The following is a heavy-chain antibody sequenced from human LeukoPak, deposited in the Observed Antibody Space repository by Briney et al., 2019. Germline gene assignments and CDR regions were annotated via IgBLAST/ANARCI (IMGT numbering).Heavy chain of an antibody. Sequence: PGGSLRLPCAASGFTLSTYDMHWVRQGPGEGLEWVAAVGTSGHTFYPDSVKGQFTISRENARNSVYLQMNSLRAGDTAVYYCVRSFHGDHPYWGQGTLVTVSS. V-gene: IGHV3-13*01. CDR3: VRSFHGDHPY. CDR2: VGTSGHT. CDR1: GFTLSTYD. D-gene: IGHD1-14*01. J-gene: IGHJ4*02.